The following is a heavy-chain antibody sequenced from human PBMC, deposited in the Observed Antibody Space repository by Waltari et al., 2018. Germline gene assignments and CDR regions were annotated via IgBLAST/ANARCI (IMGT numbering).Heavy chain of an antibody. CDR3: ARAHGAAARLDFDY. J-gene: IGHJ4*02. CDR1: EFIFSNYD. Sequence: EVQLVESGGGLVKPGGSLRLSCAASEFIFSNYDMNWVRQAPGKGLGWVVSIRRGSSYVYYADAVKGRFSISRDNAKNSLYLQMNSLRAEDTAVYYCARAHGAAARLDFDYWGQGTLVTVSS. D-gene: IGHD6-25*01. CDR2: IRRGSSYV. V-gene: IGHV3-21*02.